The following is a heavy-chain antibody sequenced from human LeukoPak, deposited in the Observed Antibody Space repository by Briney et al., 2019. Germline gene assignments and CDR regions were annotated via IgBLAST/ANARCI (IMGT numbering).Heavy chain of an antibody. CDR3: ARDRGLLWFGELFSY. Sequence: ASVKVSCKASGYTFTGYYMHWVRQAPGQRLEWMGWINPNSGGTNYAQKFQGRVTMTRDTSISTAYMELSRLRSDDTAVYYCARDRGLLWFGELFSYWGQGTLVTVSS. J-gene: IGHJ4*02. D-gene: IGHD3-10*01. CDR1: GYTFTGYY. CDR2: INPNSGGT. V-gene: IGHV1-2*02.